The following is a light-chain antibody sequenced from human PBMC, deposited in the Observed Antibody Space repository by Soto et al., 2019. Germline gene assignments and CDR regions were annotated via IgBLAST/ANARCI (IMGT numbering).Light chain of an antibody. CDR1: QGISSY. CDR3: QQYDSYPWT. Sequence: AIRMTQSPSSFSASTGDRVTITCRASQGISSYLAWYQQKPGKAPKLLIYAASTLQSGVPSRFSGSGSGTDFTLTISCLQSEHFATYYCQQYDSYPWTFGQGTTVEIK. CDR2: AAS. J-gene: IGKJ1*01. V-gene: IGKV1-8*01.